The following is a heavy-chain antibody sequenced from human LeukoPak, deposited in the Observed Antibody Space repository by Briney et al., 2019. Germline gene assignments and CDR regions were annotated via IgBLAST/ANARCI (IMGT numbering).Heavy chain of an antibody. CDR3: AKDDGPDSSGSINDAFDI. V-gene: IGHV3-23*01. D-gene: IGHD3-22*01. J-gene: IGHJ3*02. CDR1: GFNFKDYG. Sequence: GGSLRLSCAASGFNFKDYGMSWVRQAPGKGLEWVSGIRDSGSDTYYADSVKGRFTVSRDNSKNTLFLQMESLRAEDTAVYYCAKDDGPDSSGSINDAFDIWGQGTMVTVSS. CDR2: IRDSGSDT.